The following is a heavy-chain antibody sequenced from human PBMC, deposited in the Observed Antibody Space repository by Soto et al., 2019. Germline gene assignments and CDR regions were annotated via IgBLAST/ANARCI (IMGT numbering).Heavy chain of an antibody. CDR1: GYTFTGYY. D-gene: IGHD3-3*01. V-gene: IGHV1-2*04. Sequence: QVQLVQSGAEVKKPGASVKVSCKASGYTFTGYYMHWVRQAPGQGLEWMGWINPNSGGTNYAQKFQGWVTMTRDTAISTANMELSRLRADDTAVYYCARGDDSKDYELWSDEYYFDYWGQGTLVTVSS. J-gene: IGHJ4*02. CDR3: ARGDDSKDYELWSDEYYFDY. CDR2: INPNSGGT.